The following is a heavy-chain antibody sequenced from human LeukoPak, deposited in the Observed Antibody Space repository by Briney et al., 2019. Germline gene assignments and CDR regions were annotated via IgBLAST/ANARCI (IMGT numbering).Heavy chain of an antibody. CDR2: IKPDGSEK. CDR1: GFTFSTYW. D-gene: IGHD3-10*01. CDR3: ARDYYGSGSYGVAFDI. V-gene: IGHV3-7*01. Sequence: GGSLRLSCAVSGFTFSTYWMNWVRQAPGKGPQWVANIKPDGSEKFYVDSVKGRFTVSRDNAKNLLYLQMNSLRAEDTAVYYCARDYYGSGSYGVAFDIWGQGTMVTVSS. J-gene: IGHJ3*02.